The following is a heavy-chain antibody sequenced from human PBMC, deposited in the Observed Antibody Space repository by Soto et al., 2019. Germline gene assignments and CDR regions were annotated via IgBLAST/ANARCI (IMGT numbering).Heavy chain of an antibody. D-gene: IGHD2-21*02. CDR1: GGSISSYY. CDR2: IYYSGIT. V-gene: IGHV4-59*01. Sequence: QVQLQESGPGLVKPAETLSLTCTVSGGSISSYYWSWIRQPPGKGLEWLGYIYYSGITNYNPSLRRRVTISVATSKNQFSLKLSSVTAADTAVYYCARDRIVVVTAILRYYYGMDVWGQGPTVTVSS. CDR3: ARDRIVVVTAILRYYYGMDV. J-gene: IGHJ6*02.